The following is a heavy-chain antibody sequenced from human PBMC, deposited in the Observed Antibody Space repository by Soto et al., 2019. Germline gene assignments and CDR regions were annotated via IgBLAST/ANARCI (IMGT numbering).Heavy chain of an antibody. CDR3: ARAVAGTYYYYGMDV. J-gene: IGHJ6*02. CDR2: IYYSGST. V-gene: IGHV4-31*03. Sequence: SETLSLTCTVSGGSISSGGYYWSWIRQHPGKGLEWIGYIYYSGSTYYNPSLKSRVTISVDTSKNQFSLKLSSVTAADTAVYYCARAVAGTYYYYGMDVWGQGTTVTVSS. D-gene: IGHD6-19*01. CDR1: GGSISSGGYY.